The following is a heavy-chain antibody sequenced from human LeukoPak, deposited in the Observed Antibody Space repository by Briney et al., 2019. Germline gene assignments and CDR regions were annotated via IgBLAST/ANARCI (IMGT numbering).Heavy chain of an antibody. CDR3: ARVGYYYGSGSYYFEY. CDR2: ISLSGGT. V-gene: IGHV4-34*01. J-gene: IGHJ4*02. D-gene: IGHD3-10*01. Sequence: PETLSLTCAVYGGSFSGYYSSWIRHPPGKRLGWIGEISLSGGTNYNTSLKSRVTISVDTSKNQFSLKLSSVTAADTAVYYCARVGYYYGSGSYYFEYWSQGTLVTVSS. CDR1: GGSFSGYY.